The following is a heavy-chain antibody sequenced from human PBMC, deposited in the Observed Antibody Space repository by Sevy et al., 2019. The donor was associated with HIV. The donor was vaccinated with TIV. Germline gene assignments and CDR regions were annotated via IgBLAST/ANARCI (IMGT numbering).Heavy chain of an antibody. CDR1: GFTFSIYA. CDR3: ARDLPSAVINPFYYYGLDV. J-gene: IGHJ6*02. V-gene: IGHV3-30*04. D-gene: IGHD3-22*01. Sequence: GGSLRRSCAASGFTFSIYAMHWVRQAPDKGLEWVAVISYDGGVKYFADSVKGRVTISRDNSKNTLYLQMNSLRPEDTVVYYCARDLPSAVINPFYYYGLDVWGQGNTVTVSS. CDR2: ISYDGGVK.